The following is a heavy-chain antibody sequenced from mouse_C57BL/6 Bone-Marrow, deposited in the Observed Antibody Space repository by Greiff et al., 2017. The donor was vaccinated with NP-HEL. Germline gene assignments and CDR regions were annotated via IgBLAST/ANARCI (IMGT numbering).Heavy chain of an antibody. D-gene: IGHD1-1*01. J-gene: IGHJ1*03. CDR3: ARRNYGSRWYFDV. CDR2: IYPRSGNT. V-gene: IGHV1-81*01. Sequence: QVHVKQSGAELARPGASVKLSCKASGYTFTSYGISWVKQRTGQGLEWIGEIYPRSGNTYYNEKFKGKATLTADKSSSTAYMELRSLTSEDSAVYFCARRNYGSRWYFDVWGTGTTVTVSS. CDR1: GYTFTSYG.